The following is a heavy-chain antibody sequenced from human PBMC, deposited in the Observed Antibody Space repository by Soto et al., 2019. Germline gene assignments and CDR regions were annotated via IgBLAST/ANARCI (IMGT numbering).Heavy chain of an antibody. CDR2: IYYRGST. J-gene: IGHJ6*02. CDR3: ARDRAKWKDYYYYGMDV. Sequence: SETLSLTCTVSGGSISSYYWSWIRQPPGKGLEWIGYIYYRGSTYYNPSLKGRLTMSVDTSKNQFSLKLSSVTAADTAVYYCARDRAKWKDYYYYGMDVWGQGTTVTVSS. V-gene: IGHV4-59*12. D-gene: IGHD1-20*01. CDR1: GGSISSYY.